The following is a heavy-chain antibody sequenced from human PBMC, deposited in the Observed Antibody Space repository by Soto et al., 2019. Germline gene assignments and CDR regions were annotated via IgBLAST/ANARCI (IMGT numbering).Heavy chain of an antibody. J-gene: IGHJ4*02. CDR3: ARGNGPPPDSDYSGSYPFDY. CDR1: GGSISSYY. Sequence: TLSLTCTVSGGSISSYYWSWIRQPPGKGLEWIGYIYYSGSTNYNPSLKSRVTISVDTSKNQFSLKLSSVTAADTAVYYCARGNGPPPDSDYSGSYPFDYWGQGTLVTVSS. V-gene: IGHV4-59*01. CDR2: IYYSGST. D-gene: IGHD1-26*01.